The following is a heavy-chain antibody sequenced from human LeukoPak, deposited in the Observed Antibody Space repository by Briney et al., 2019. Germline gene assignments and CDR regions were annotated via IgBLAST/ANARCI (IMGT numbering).Heavy chain of an antibody. CDR1: GDSVSSNSAA. V-gene: IGHV6-1*01. Sequence: SQTLSLTCAIFGDSVSSNSAAWNWIRQSPSRGLEWLGRTYYRSKWYNDYAVSVKSRITINPDTSKNQFSLQLNSVTPEDTAVYYCAREKIMEDCSGGSCYSGFDYWGQGTLVTVSS. D-gene: IGHD2-15*01. J-gene: IGHJ4*02. CDR2: TYYRSKWYN. CDR3: AREKIMEDCSGGSCYSGFDY.